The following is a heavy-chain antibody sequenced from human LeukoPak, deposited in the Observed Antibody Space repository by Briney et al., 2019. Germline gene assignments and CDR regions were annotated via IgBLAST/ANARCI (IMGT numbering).Heavy chain of an antibody. D-gene: IGHD1-20*01. CDR3: ASDPRGDITGTTFDR. CDR2: VSYSGST. J-gene: IGHJ5*02. V-gene: IGHV4-31*03. CDR1: GGSITSGRYY. Sequence: SETLSLTCTLSGGSITSGRYYWTWIRQHPQRGLEWIGYVSYSGSTNYNSSLKSRLTISADTSKNQFYLRLTSVTAADTAVYYCASDPRGDITGTTFDRWGQGTLVTVSS.